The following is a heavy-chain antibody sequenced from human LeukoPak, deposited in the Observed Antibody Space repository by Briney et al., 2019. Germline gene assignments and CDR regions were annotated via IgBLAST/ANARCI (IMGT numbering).Heavy chain of an antibody. Sequence: GGSLRLSCAASGFTFSSCAVTWVRQSPGKGLEWVSSISGSGATTYYADSVKGRFTISRDNSNNTVYLQMNSLRAEDTAVYYCAKDQSRVGASDPFDYWGQGMQVGVFS. CDR2: ISGSGATT. J-gene: IGHJ4*02. CDR3: AKDQSRVGASDPFDY. CDR1: GFTFSSCA. D-gene: IGHD1-26*01. V-gene: IGHV3-23*01.